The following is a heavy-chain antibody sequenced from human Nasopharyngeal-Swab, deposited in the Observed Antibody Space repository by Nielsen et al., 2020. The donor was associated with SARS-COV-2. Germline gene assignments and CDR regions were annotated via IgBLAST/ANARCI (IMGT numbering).Heavy chain of an antibody. CDR1: GYTFTTYD. CDR2: ISSYYDNT. J-gene: IGHJ3*02. V-gene: IGHV1-18*01. Sequence: ASVKVSCKASGYTFTTYDISWVRRAPGQGLEWRGWISSYYDNTNYAQKLQGRVTLTTDTSTSTAYMELRSLRSDDTAVYYCARDRRTEGHSFDIWGQGTMVTVSS. CDR3: ARDRRTEGHSFDI.